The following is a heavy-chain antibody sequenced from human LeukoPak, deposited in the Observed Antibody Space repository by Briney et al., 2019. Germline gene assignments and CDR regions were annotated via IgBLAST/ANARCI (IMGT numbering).Heavy chain of an antibody. CDR3: ARQVWFGELYF. Sequence: GGSLRLSCAASGFTVSSNYMNWVRQAPGKGLEWVSVIYTGGSTYYADSVKGRFTISRDNSKNTLYLQVNSLRAEDTAVYYCARQVWFGELYFWGQGTLVTVSS. V-gene: IGHV3-53*01. J-gene: IGHJ4*02. D-gene: IGHD3-10*01. CDR1: GFTVSSNY. CDR2: IYTGGST.